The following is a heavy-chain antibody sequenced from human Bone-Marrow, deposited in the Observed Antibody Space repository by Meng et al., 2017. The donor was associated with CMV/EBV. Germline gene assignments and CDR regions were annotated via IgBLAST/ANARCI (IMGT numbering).Heavy chain of an antibody. D-gene: IGHD6-19*01. V-gene: IGHV3-11*04. CDR2: ISSSGSTI. CDR1: GFTFSDYY. Sequence: GESLKISCAASGFTFSDYYMSWIRQAPGKGLEWVSYISSSGSTIYYADSVKGRFTISRDNAKNTLYLQMNSLRAEDTAVYYCARESSSSGWLRRWGQGTLVTVSS. J-gene: IGHJ4*02. CDR3: ARESSSSGWLRR.